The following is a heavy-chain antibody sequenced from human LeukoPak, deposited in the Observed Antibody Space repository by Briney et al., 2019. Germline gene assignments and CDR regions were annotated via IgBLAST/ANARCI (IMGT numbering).Heavy chain of an antibody. V-gene: IGHV3-23*01. D-gene: IGHD1-1*01. Sequence: PGGSLRLSCAASGFTSSSYAMSWVRQAPGKVLEWVSAISGSGGTTYYADSVKGRFTISRDNSENTLYLEMNSLSAEDTAVYYCANSTTSRGDWFDPWGQGTLVTVSS. CDR3: ANSTTSRGDWFDP. J-gene: IGHJ5*02. CDR1: GFTSSSYA. CDR2: ISGSGGTT.